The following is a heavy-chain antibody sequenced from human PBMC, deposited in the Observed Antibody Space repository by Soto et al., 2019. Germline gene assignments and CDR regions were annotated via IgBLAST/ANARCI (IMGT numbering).Heavy chain of an antibody. D-gene: IGHD6-19*01. Sequence: GGSLRLSCAASGFTFNNYAMSWVRQAPEKRLEWVSAISGSGDSTYYADSVKGRFTISRDNSKNTLYLQMNSLRAEDTAVHYCAKVGLYSSGWHGVYWFDFWGQGTLVTFSS. CDR3: AKVGLYSSGWHGVYWFDF. V-gene: IGHV3-23*01. J-gene: IGHJ4*02. CDR2: ISGSGDST. CDR1: GFTFNNYA.